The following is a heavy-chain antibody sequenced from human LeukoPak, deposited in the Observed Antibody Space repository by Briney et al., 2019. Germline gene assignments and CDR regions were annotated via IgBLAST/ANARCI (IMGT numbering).Heavy chain of an antibody. J-gene: IGHJ6*02. CDR3: ASLPGGVVTAIPYPYYYYGMDV. D-gene: IGHD2-21*02. CDR1: GGTFSSYA. V-gene: IGHV1-69*04. CDR2: IIPSLGIA. Sequence: SVKVSCKASGGTFSSYAISWVRQAPGQGLEWMGRIIPSLGIANYAQKFQGRVTITADKSTSTAYMELSSLRSEDTAVYYCASLPGGVVTAIPYPYYYYGMDVWGQGTTVTVSS.